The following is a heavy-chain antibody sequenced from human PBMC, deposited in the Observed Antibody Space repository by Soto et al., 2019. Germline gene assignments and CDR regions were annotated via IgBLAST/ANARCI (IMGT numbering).Heavy chain of an antibody. Sequence: QVTLKESGPVLVKPTETLTLTCTVSGFSLSNTRMGVSWIRQPPGKALEWLAHIFSNDEKSYSTSLKSRLTISKDTSKSRVVLSMTNMDPVDTATYYCTRIEKGSATYTWGQGTLVTVSS. D-gene: IGHD3-10*01. CDR1: GFSLSNTRMG. V-gene: IGHV2-26*01. J-gene: IGHJ5*02. CDR2: IFSNDEK. CDR3: TRIEKGSATYT.